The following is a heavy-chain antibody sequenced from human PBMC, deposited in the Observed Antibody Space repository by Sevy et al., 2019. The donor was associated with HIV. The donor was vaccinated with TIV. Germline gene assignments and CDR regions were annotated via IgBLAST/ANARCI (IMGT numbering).Heavy chain of an antibody. Sequence: ASVKVSCKASGYTFISYYIHWVRQAPGQGHEWIGMINPTGGSTTYAQMFQGRVTMTRDTSTSTVYMELSSLRSDDTAVYYCAREALASSGLDAFDIWGQGTTVTVSS. CDR3: AREALASSGLDAFDI. CDR2: INPTGGST. CDR1: GYTFISYY. J-gene: IGHJ3*02. D-gene: IGHD3-22*01. V-gene: IGHV1-46*01.